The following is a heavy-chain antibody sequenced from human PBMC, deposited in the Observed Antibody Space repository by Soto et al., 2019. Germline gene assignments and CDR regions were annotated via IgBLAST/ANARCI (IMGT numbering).Heavy chain of an antibody. CDR1: GFTVSSND. Sequence: GGSLRLCCAASGFTVSSNDMSGVRQGPGTWLEWVSVIYSGGSTYYADSVKGRFPISRDNSKNTLYLQMNSLRAEDTAVYYCAKDRKTGIAASAGENWFDPWGQGTLVTVSS. V-gene: IGHV3-53*05. CDR3: AKDRKTGIAASAGENWFDP. J-gene: IGHJ5*02. CDR2: IYSGGST. D-gene: IGHD6-13*01.